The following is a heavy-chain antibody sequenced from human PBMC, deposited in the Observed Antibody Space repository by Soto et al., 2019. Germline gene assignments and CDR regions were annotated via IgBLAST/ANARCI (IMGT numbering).Heavy chain of an antibody. CDR1: GGSISSGGYP. D-gene: IGHD2-15*01. J-gene: IGHJ4*02. CDR2: IYHSGST. CDR3: ARVVASEPTFHFDY. V-gene: IGHV4-30-2*01. Sequence: SETLSLTCAVSGGSISSGGYPWSWIRQPPGKGLEWIGYIYHSGSTYYNPSLKSRVTISVDRSKNQFSLKLSSVTAADTAVYYCARVVASEPTFHFDYWGQGTLVTVSS.